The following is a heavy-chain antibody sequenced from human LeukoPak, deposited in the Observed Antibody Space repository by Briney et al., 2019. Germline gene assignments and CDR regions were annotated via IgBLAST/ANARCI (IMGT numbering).Heavy chain of an antibody. J-gene: IGHJ4*02. Sequence: GASLKVSCQASGYTFTSYYMHWVRHATGQGLEWMVIINPSGGSTSYAQKFQGRVTMTRDTSTSTVYMELSSLRSEDTAVYYCARDPLRQQLVQATPFDYWGQGTLVTVSS. D-gene: IGHD6-13*01. CDR3: ARDPLRQQLVQATPFDY. CDR2: INPSGGST. V-gene: IGHV1-46*01. CDR1: GYTFTSYY.